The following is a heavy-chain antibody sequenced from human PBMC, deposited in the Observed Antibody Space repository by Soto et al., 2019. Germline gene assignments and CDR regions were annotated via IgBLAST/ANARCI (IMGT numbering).Heavy chain of an antibody. V-gene: IGHV4-4*02. CDR2: IYHSGST. D-gene: IGHD3-3*01. CDR1: GGSISSSNW. CDR3: ARERFENYYGMDV. J-gene: IGHJ6*02. Sequence: SETLSLTCAVSGGSISSSNWGSWVRQPPGKGLEWVGEIYHSGSTNYNPSLKSRVTISVDKSKNQFSLKLSSVTAADTAVYYGARERFENYYGMDVWGQGTTVTVSS.